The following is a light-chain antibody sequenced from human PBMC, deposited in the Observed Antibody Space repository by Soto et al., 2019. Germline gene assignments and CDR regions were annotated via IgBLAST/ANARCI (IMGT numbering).Light chain of an antibody. V-gene: IGLV2-8*01. CDR2: EVN. CDR3: SSYAGSNNYV. CDR1: RSDVGGYNY. Sequence: QSVLTQPPSASGSPGQSVAISCTGTRSDVGGYNYVSWYQLHPGKAPKLMIYEVNMRPSGVPDRFSGSKSGNTASLTVSGLRAEDEADYYCSSYAGSNNYVFGTGTKLTVL. J-gene: IGLJ1*01.